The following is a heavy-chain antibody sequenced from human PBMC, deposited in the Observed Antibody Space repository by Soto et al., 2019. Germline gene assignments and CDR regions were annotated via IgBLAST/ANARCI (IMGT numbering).Heavy chain of an antibody. J-gene: IGHJ4*02. CDR2: IIPISGTA. Sequence: QVQLVQSGAEVKKPGSSVKVSCKASGGTFSSYAISWVRQAPGQGLEWMGGIIPISGTANYAQKFQGRVTSTADEFTSIAYKELSSLRSEDTGVYYCARGLGGGRDAVVCQPPYFDYWGQGTLVTVSS. CDR3: ARGLGGGRDAVVCQPPYFDY. V-gene: IGHV1-69*12. CDR1: GGTFSSYA. D-gene: IGHD2-15*01.